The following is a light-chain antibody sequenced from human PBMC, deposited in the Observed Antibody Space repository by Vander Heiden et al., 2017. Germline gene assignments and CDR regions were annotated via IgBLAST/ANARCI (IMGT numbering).Light chain of an antibody. CDR1: QSIRNA. V-gene: IGKV1-6*01. Sequence: AVQMTQSPSSLSASVGDTVTITGRASQSIRNALGWYQQRQGQAPNVLIYGASTLHSGVPSRCSGSGSGTDFVLTIIGLQPEDSATYFCLQDYSYPRTFGQGTKVEIK. CDR3: LQDYSYPRT. J-gene: IGKJ1*01. CDR2: GAS.